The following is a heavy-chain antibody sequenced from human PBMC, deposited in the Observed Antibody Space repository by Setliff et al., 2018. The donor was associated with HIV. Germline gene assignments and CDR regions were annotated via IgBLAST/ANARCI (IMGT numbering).Heavy chain of an antibody. D-gene: IGHD3-10*01. CDR2: INNDETIT. CDR3: ARSDWYHGSGSHDY. V-gene: IGHV3-74*01. J-gene: IGHJ4*02. CDR1: GFTFNSYW. Sequence: GGSLRLSCAASGFTFNSYWMHWVRQAPGKGLMWVSHINNDETITKYADSVKGRFTISRDNSKNTLYLQMNSLRVEDTALYYCARSDWYHGSGSHDYWGQGTLVTVSS.